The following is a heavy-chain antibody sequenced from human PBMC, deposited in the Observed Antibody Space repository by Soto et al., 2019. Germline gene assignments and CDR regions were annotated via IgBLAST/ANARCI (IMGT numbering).Heavy chain of an antibody. D-gene: IGHD5-18*01. CDR3: ARGFVDAALAPGDSGHIFPY. CDR2: IWHDGSNK. Sequence: QVQLVESGGAVVQAGKSLRLSCAASGFSLSGYGMHWVRQAPGKGLEWVAVIWHDGSNKYYADSVKGRFTISRDNSENTLYLRMISLRVEDTAVYYCARGFVDAALAPGDSGHIFPYWGQGTQVTVSS. J-gene: IGHJ4*02. V-gene: IGHV3-33*01. CDR1: GFSLSGYG.